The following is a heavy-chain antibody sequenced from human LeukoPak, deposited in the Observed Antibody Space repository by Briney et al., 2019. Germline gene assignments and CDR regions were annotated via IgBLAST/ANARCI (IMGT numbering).Heavy chain of an antibody. CDR3: ARAGAAFDV. V-gene: IGHV3-48*03. CDR1: GSTFSSYE. CDR2: ISSSGSTI. J-gene: IGHJ3*01. Sequence: GGSLRLSCAASGSTFSSYEMNWVRQAPGKGLEWVSYISSSGSTIYYADSVKGRFTISRDNAKNSLYLQMNSLRAEDTAVYYCARAGAAFDVWGQGTMVTVSS.